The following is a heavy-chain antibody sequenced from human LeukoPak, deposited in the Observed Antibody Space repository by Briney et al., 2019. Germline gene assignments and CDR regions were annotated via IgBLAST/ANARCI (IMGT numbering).Heavy chain of an antibody. CDR1: GGSINNYY. CDR3: GRAEHDWGPEY. J-gene: IGHJ4*02. V-gene: IGHV4-59*01. D-gene: IGHD3-9*01. CDR2: IHYSGAT. Sequence: ASETLSLTCSVSGGSINNYYWSWIRQPPGKGLEWIGYIHYSGATDYNPPFKSRVTISLDTSKNHFSLRLSSVTAADTAVYYCGRAEHDWGPEYWGQGTLVTVSS.